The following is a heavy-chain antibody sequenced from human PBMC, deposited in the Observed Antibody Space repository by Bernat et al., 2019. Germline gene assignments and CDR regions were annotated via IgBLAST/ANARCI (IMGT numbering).Heavy chain of an antibody. D-gene: IGHD3-10*01. Sequence: QVQLVESGGGVVQPGKSLRLSCAASGFTFSSYAMHWVRQAPGKGLEWVAVIWDDGSNKYYADSVKGRFTISRDNSKNTLYLQMNSLRAEDTAVYYCARVPPYGSGSYGLFNYYYYGMDVWGQGTTVTVSS. CDR1: GFTFSSYA. V-gene: IGHV3-33*01. CDR3: ARVPPYGSGSYGLFNYYYYGMDV. J-gene: IGHJ6*02. CDR2: IWDDGSNK.